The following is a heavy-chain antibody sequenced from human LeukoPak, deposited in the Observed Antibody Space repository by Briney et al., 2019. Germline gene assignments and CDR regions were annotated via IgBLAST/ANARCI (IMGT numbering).Heavy chain of an antibody. J-gene: IGHJ3*02. CDR1: GFTFSSYA. V-gene: IGHV3-23*01. CDR3: AKGFRGSLHDAFDI. Sequence: GGSLRLSCAASGFTFSSYAMTWVRQAPGKGLEWVSGISGSGGSTNYADSVKGRFTISRDNSKNTLYLQMNSLRAEDTAVYHCAKGFRGSLHDAFDIWGQGTMVTVSS. CDR2: ISGSGGST. D-gene: IGHD3-10*01.